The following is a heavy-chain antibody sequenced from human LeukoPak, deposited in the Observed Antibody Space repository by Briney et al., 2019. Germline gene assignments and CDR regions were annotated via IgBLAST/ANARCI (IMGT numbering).Heavy chain of an antibody. CDR1: GFSLSTSGMC. V-gene: IGHV2-70*11. CDR2: IDWDDDK. Sequence: SGPALVKPTQTLTLTCTFSGFSLSTSGMCVSWIRQPPGKALEWLARIDWDDDKYYSTSLKTRLTISKDTSKNQVVLTMTNMDPVDTATYYCARIGFAPDYYYYMDVWGKGTTVTVSS. J-gene: IGHJ6*03. CDR3: ARIGFAPDYYYYMDV.